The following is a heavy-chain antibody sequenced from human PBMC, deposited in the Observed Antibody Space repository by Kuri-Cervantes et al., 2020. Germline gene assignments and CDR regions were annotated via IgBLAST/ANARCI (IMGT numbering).Heavy chain of an antibody. CDR1: GFTFSSYE. Sequence: GGSLRLSCAASGFTFSSYEMNWVRQAPGKGLEWVSYISSSGSTIYYADSVKGRFTISRDNVKNSLYLQMNSLRAEDTAVYYCAKSFGKVGATGYFDYWGQGTLVTVSS. CDR2: ISSSGSTI. CDR3: AKSFGKVGATGYFDY. V-gene: IGHV3-48*03. D-gene: IGHD1-26*01. J-gene: IGHJ4*02.